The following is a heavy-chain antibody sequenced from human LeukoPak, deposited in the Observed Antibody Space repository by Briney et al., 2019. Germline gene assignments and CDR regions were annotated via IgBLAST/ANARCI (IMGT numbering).Heavy chain of an antibody. D-gene: IGHD3-22*01. Sequence: SETLSLTCAVYGGSFSGYYWSWIRQPPGKGLEWMGEINHSGSTNYNPSLKSRFTISVDTSKNQFSLKLSSVTAADTAGYYCARAYPRYDSSGYDYWGQGTLVTVSS. CDR1: GGSFSGYY. J-gene: IGHJ4*02. CDR2: INHSGST. V-gene: IGHV4-34*01. CDR3: ARAYPRYDSSGYDY.